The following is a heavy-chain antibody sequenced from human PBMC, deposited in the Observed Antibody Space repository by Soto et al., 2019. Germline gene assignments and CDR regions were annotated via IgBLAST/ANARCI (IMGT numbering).Heavy chain of an antibody. D-gene: IGHD2-21*02. J-gene: IGHJ4*02. CDR2: IYYSGST. V-gene: IGHV4-30-4*01. Sequence: PSETLSLTCTVSGGSISSGEYYWSWIRQPPGKGLEWIGYIYYSGSTYYNPSLKSRVTISVDTSKNQFSLKLSSVTAADTAVYYCAREPLREGRGGDSVWGQGTLVTVSS. CDR3: AREPLREGRGGDSV. CDR1: GGSISSGEYY.